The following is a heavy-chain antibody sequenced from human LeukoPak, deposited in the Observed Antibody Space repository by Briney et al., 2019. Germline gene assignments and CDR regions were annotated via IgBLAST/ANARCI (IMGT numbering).Heavy chain of an antibody. CDR2: INHSGST. V-gene: IGHV4-34*01. CDR3: ARVGVAGLDY. D-gene: IGHD6-19*01. CDR1: GGSFSGYY. Sequence: PSETLSLTCAVYGGSFSGYYWSWIRQPPGKGLEWIGEINHSGSTNYNPSLKSRVTISVDTSKNQFSLKLSSVTAADTAVYYCARVGVAGLDYWGQGTLVTVSS. J-gene: IGHJ4*02.